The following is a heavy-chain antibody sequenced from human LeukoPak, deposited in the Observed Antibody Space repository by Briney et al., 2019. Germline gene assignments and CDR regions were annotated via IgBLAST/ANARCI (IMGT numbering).Heavy chain of an antibody. V-gene: IGHV4-31*03. J-gene: IGHJ5*02. Sequence: SQTLSLTCTVPGGSISSGGYYWSWLRQHPGKGLEWIGYIYYSGSTYYNPSLKSRVTISVDTSKNQFSQKLSSVTAADTAVYYCARGIVVVPAAMCNWFDPWGQGTLVTVSS. CDR2: IYYSGST. D-gene: IGHD2-2*01. CDR3: ARGIVVVPAAMCNWFDP. CDR1: GGSISSGGYY.